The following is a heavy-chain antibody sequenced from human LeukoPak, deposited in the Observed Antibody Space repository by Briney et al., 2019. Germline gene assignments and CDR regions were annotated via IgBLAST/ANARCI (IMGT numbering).Heavy chain of an antibody. Sequence: GASVEVSCKASAYTFTSYNINWVRQATGQGLEWMGWMNPNSGNTGYAQKFQGRVTMTRNTSISTAYMELSSLTSEDMAVYYCARDGSGSYYDRGWFDPWGQGTLVTVSS. D-gene: IGHD3-10*01. J-gene: IGHJ5*02. CDR2: MNPNSGNT. CDR3: ARDGSGSYYDRGWFDP. CDR1: AYTFTSYN. V-gene: IGHV1-8*01.